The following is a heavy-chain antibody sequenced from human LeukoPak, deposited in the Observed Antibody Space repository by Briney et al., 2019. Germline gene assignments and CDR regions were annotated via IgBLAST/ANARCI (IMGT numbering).Heavy chain of an antibody. V-gene: IGHV3-74*01. CDR3: AKDRIPGAPDGFDY. J-gene: IGHJ4*02. CDR1: GFTFSSYW. D-gene: IGHD1-20*01. Sequence: GGSLRLSCAASGFTFSSYWMHWVRHTPGKGLVWVSRIKGDGSSTYYADSVKGRFTISRDNSKNTLYLQMNSLRAEDTAVYYCAKDRIPGAPDGFDYWGQGTLVTVSS. CDR2: IKGDGSST.